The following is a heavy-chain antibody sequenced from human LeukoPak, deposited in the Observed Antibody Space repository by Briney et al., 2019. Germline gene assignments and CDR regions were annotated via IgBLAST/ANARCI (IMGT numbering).Heavy chain of an antibody. Sequence: PSETLSLTCTVSGGSISSGDYYWSWIRQPPGKGLEWIGYIYYSGSTYYNPSLKSRVTISVDTSKNQFSLKLSSVTAADTAVYYCAREGSAGYSSSWFDYWGQGTLVTVSS. V-gene: IGHV4-30-4*02. J-gene: IGHJ4*02. CDR3: AREGSAGYSSSWFDY. CDR1: GGSISSGDYY. D-gene: IGHD6-13*01. CDR2: IYYSGST.